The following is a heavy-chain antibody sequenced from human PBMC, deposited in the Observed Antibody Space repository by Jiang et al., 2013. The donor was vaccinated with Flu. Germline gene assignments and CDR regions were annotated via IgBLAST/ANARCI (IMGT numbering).Heavy chain of an antibody. CDR3: ARARREWVPDTPGDY. CDR1: GYTFSGYY. Sequence: EVKKPGASVKVSCKASGYTFSGYYMHWVRQAPGHGLEWMGWINPNSGGTNYAQKFQGRVTMTRDSSITTAYMEVSSLTSDDTAVYYCARARREWVPDTPGDYWGQGTLVTVSS. CDR2: INPNSGGT. V-gene: IGHV1-2*02. J-gene: IGHJ4*02. D-gene: IGHD2-8*01.